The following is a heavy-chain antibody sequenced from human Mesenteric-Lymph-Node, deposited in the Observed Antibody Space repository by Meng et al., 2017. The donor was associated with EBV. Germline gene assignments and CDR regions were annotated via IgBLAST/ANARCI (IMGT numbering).Heavy chain of an antibody. D-gene: IGHD3-10*01. Sequence: EERPVESGGGSVEPGGSLRLSCAASGFSISGYWMHWVRQTPEEGLVWVSRIDQDGSGTRYADSVKGRFTISRDNARNTVYLQMNSLRAEDTAVYYCTTPPLREIIISWGQGTLVTVSS. CDR3: TTPPLREIIIS. CDR1: GFSISGYW. V-gene: IGHV3-74*01. CDR2: IDQDGSGT. J-gene: IGHJ4*02.